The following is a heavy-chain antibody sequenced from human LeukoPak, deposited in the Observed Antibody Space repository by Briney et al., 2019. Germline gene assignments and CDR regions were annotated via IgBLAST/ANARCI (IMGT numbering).Heavy chain of an antibody. D-gene: IGHD3-3*01. CDR3: ARDGAFWSGYPYYFDY. CDR1: GFTFSTYG. Sequence: GGSLRLSCAASGFTFSTYGMHWVRQAPGKGLEWVAVIWYDGSNSYYADSAMGRFTISRDNSKNTLYLQMNSLRAEDTAVYYCARDGAFWSGYPYYFDYWGQGTLVTVSS. V-gene: IGHV3-33*01. J-gene: IGHJ4*02. CDR2: IWYDGSNS.